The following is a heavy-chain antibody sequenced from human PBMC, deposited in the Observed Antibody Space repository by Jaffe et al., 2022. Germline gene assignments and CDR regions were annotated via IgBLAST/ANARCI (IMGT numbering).Heavy chain of an antibody. CDR1: GFTFSGSA. V-gene: IGHV3-73*02. J-gene: IGHJ4*02. Sequence: EVQLVESGGGLVQPGGSLKLSCAASGFTFSGSAMHWVRQASGKGLEWVGRIRSKANSYATAYAASVKGRFTISRDDSKNTAYLQMNSLKTEDTAVYYCTRLAEVRLEYYDSSGYYYEDYWGQGTLVTVSS. CDR3: TRLAEVRLEYYDSSGYYYEDY. D-gene: IGHD3-22*01. CDR2: IRSKANSYAT.